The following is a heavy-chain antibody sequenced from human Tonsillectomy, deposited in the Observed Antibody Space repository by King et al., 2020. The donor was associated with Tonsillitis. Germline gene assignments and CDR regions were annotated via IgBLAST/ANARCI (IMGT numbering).Heavy chain of an antibody. CDR2: ISGSGVST. D-gene: IGHD3-16*01. V-gene: IGHV3-23*04. CDR1: GFTFSSYA. CDR3: AKSGGENVWGSSLDY. Sequence: VQMVESGGGLVQPGGSLRLSCAASGFTFSSYAMSWVRQAPGKGLEWVSAISGSGVSTYYADSVKGRFTISRDNSKNTLYLQMNSLRAEDTAVYYCAKSGGENVWGSSLDYWGQGTLVTVSS. J-gene: IGHJ4*02.